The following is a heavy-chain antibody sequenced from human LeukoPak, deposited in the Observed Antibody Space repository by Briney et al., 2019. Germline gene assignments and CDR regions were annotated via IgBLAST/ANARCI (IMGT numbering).Heavy chain of an antibody. CDR1: GGSFSGYY. CDR2: INHSGSA. Sequence: SETLSLTCAVSGGSFSGYYWDWIRQPPGQGREWFGEINHSGSANYNPSLKSRVIISVDTSKNQFSLKLTSVTAADTAVYYCATVIHYYYDSSGYLKWGQGTLGTVSS. J-gene: IGHJ4*02. CDR3: ATVIHYYYDSSGYLK. V-gene: IGHV4-34*01. D-gene: IGHD3-22*01.